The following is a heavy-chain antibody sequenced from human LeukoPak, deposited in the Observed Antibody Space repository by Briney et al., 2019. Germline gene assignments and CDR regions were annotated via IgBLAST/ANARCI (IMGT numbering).Heavy chain of an antibody. Sequence: GRSLRLSCAASGFTFDDYAMHWVRQAPGKGLEWVSGISWNSGSIGYADSVKGRFTISRDNAKNSLYLQMNSLRAEDMALYYCAKGTCSSTSCYFDYWGQGTLVIVSS. V-gene: IGHV3-9*03. J-gene: IGHJ4*02. CDR1: GFTFDDYA. D-gene: IGHD2-2*01. CDR3: AKGTCSSTSCYFDY. CDR2: ISWNSGSI.